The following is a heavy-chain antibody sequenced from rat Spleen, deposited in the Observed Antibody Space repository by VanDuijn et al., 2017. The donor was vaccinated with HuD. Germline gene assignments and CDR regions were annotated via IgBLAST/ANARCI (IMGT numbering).Heavy chain of an antibody. CDR1: GFTFSSAA. CDR2: IRTKPNNYAA. V-gene: IGHV10-5*01. D-gene: IGHD1-7*01. J-gene: IGHJ2*01. Sequence: VQLVESGGGLVQPKESLRISCAASGFTFSSAAMYWVRQAPGKGLECVARIRTKPNNYAAYYAASVKGRFTISRDDSKSVVYLQMDNLKTEDTAMYYCSAMGVGFWGQGVMVTVSS. CDR3: SAMGVGF.